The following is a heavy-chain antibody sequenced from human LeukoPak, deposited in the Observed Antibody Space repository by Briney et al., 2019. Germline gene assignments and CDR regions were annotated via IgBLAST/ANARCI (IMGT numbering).Heavy chain of an antibody. D-gene: IGHD1/OR15-1a*01. J-gene: IGHJ4*02. CDR2: FRGTGGRS. CDR1: GFSFSGYS. Sequence: PGGSLRLSCSASGFSFSGYSLRWVRQARGKGLEWVSAFRGTGGRSFYAACVEGRFTISRDNYKNTLYLQMNSLRAEHTALYYCAKDEQGFEMQTSHWGQGPLVTVSS. V-gene: IGHV3-23*01. CDR3: AKDEQGFEMQTSH.